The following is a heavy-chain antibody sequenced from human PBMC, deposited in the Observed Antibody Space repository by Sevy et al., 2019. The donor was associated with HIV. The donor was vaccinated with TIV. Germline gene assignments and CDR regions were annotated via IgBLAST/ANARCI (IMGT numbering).Heavy chain of an antibody. CDR2: ISYDEAHK. D-gene: IGHD3-10*01. V-gene: IGHV3-30*18. CDR1: GFTFRTSG. CDR3: AKDYSAGITMVRGAYRARGDYFDY. J-gene: IGHJ4*02. Sequence: GESLKISCVTSGFTFRTSGMHWVRQSPGKGLEWVAVISYDEAHKNYADSVKGRFSISKDNSKNTVYLQMSSLRTEDTAVYYCAKDYSAGITMVRGAYRARGDYFDYWGQGTQVTVSS.